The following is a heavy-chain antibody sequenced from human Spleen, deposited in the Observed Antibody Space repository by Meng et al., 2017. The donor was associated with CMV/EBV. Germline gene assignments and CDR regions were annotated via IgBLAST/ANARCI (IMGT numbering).Heavy chain of an antibody. J-gene: IGHJ6*02. Sequence: GESLKISCAASGFTFSSYAMSWVRQAPGKGPEWVSAISSSAGSTYFANSVKGRFTISRDNSKNTLYLQMNSLRAEDTAVYYCAKRVDSYDSSGSPHYYGMDVWGQGTTVTVSS. CDR3: AKRVDSYDSSGSPHYYGMDV. D-gene: IGHD3-22*01. CDR1: GFTFSSYA. V-gene: IGHV3-23*01. CDR2: ISSSAGST.